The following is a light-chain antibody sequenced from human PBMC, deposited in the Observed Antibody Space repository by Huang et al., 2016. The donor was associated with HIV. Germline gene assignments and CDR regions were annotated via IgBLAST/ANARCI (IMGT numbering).Light chain of an antibody. Sequence: EIVMTQSPATLSVSPGERATLSCRASQSVNSNLAWYQQKPGQAPSLLIYGASTRATGIPARFSGSGSGTEFTLTISSLQSEDCAVYYCQQYNDWPPWTFGQGTKVEIK. V-gene: IGKV3-15*01. CDR2: GAS. J-gene: IGKJ1*01. CDR3: QQYNDWPPWT. CDR1: QSVNSN.